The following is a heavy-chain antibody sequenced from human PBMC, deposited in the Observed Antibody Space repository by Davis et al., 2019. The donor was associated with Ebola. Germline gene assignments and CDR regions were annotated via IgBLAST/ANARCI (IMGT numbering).Heavy chain of an antibody. J-gene: IGHJ6*02. CDR2: IRSKANSYAT. D-gene: IGHD3-22*01. Sequence: GGSLRLSCAASGFSFSGSAMHWVRQASGKGLEWVGRIRSKANSYATAYAASVKGRFTISRDDSKNTAYLQMNSLKTEDTAVYYCTRPHYDSHYYGMDVWGQGTTVTVSS. V-gene: IGHV3-73*01. CDR3: TRPHYDSHYYGMDV. CDR1: GFSFSGSA.